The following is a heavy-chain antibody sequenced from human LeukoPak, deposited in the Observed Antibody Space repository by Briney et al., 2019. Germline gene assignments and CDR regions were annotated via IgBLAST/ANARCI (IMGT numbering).Heavy chain of an antibody. CDR3: ARSTYYYDSSGYYEGNWFDP. D-gene: IGHD3-22*01. J-gene: IGHJ5*02. CDR2: IYYSGST. Sequence: SETLSLTCTVSGGSIRSSYYYWSWIRQHPGKGLEWIGYIYYSGSTYYNPSLKSRVTISVDTSKNQFSLKLSSVTAADTAVYYCARSTYYYDSSGYYEGNWFDPWGQGTLVTVSS. V-gene: IGHV4-31*03. CDR1: GGSIRSSYYY.